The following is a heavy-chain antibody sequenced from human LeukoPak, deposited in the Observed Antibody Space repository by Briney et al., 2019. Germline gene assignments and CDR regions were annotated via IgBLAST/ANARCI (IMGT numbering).Heavy chain of an antibody. CDR2: INPNSGGT. D-gene: IGHD2-2*01. CDR1: GYTFTGYY. CDR3: ARDWGGYCSSTSCCLYNWFDP. V-gene: IGHV1-2*02. J-gene: IGHJ5*02. Sequence: EASVKVSCKASGYTFTGYYMHWVRQAPGQGLEWMGWINPNSGGTNYAQKFQGRVTMTRDTSISTAYMELSRLRSDDTAVYYCARDWGGYCSSTSCCLYNWFDPWGREPWSPSPQ.